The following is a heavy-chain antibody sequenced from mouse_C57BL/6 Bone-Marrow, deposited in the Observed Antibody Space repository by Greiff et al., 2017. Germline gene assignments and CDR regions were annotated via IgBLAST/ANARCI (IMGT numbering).Heavy chain of an antibody. D-gene: IGHD4-1*01. Sequence: QVQLKQPGAELVKPGASVKVSCKASGYTFPSYWMPWVKQRPGQGLEWIGRIHPSVSDTNYNQKFKSKATLTVDKSSRTAYMQHSSLTSEDSAVYYGAIILRLGRDYWGQGTTLTVSS. J-gene: IGHJ2*01. CDR2: IHPSVSDT. CDR1: GYTFPSYW. V-gene: IGHV1-74*01. CDR3: AIILRLGRDY.